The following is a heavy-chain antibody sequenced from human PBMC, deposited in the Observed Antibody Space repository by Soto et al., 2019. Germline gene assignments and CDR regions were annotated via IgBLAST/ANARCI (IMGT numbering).Heavy chain of an antibody. D-gene: IGHD3-10*01. V-gene: IGHV2-70*11. CDR1: GFSLSTSEMC. CDR3: AWPRSCPSSQLFYY. CDR2: IDWDDDK. Sequence: SGPTLVNPTQTLTLTCTFSGFSLSTSEMCVTWIRQPPGKALEWLARIDWDDDKYYSTSLKTRLTISRDTSKNQVVLTMTNMDPVDTATYYCAWPRSCPSSQLFYYWGQGSLVTVSS. J-gene: IGHJ4*02.